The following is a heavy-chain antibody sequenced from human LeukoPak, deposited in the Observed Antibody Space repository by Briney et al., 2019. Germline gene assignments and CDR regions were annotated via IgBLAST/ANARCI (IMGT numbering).Heavy chain of an antibody. J-gene: IGHJ6*02. V-gene: IGHV4-61*01. Sequence: PSETLSLTCTVSGGSVSSGSYYWSWIRQPPGKGLEWIGYIYYSGSTNYNPSLKSRVTISVDTSKSQFSLKLSSVTAADTAVYYCARMSSGWYGYYYYGMDVWGQGTTVTVSS. D-gene: IGHD6-19*01. CDR2: IYYSGST. CDR3: ARMSSGWYGYYYYGMDV. CDR1: GGSVSSGSYY.